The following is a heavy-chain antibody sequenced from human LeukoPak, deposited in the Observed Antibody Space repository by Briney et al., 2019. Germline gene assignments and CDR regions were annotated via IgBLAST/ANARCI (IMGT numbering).Heavy chain of an antibody. V-gene: IGHV4-59*01. CDR1: GGSISSYY. CDR2: IYYSGGT. D-gene: IGHD6-13*01. Sequence: PSETLSLTCTVSGGSISSYYGSWIRQPPGKGLEWIGYIYYSGGTNYNPSLKSRVTISVDTSKNQFSLKLSSVTAADTAVYYCARGVYIAAAQYGYWGQGTLVTVSS. CDR3: ARGVYIAAAQYGY. J-gene: IGHJ4*02.